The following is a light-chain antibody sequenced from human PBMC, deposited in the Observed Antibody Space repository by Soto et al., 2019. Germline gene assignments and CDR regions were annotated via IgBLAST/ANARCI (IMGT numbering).Light chain of an antibody. J-gene: IGLJ3*02. Sequence: SYDLTQPPSVSVSLGQMARITCSGEALPKKYAYWYQQKPGQFPLLVIYKDTERPSGIPERFSGSSSGTLVTLTITGVQAEDEADYYCLSADTSGTYRVFGGGTKVTVL. CDR2: KDT. CDR3: LSADTSGTYRV. CDR1: ALPKKY. V-gene: IGLV3-16*01.